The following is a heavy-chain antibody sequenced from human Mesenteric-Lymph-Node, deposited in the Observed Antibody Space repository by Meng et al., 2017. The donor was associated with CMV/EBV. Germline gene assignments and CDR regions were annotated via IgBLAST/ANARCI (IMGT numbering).Heavy chain of an antibody. J-gene: IGHJ4*02. V-gene: IGHV1-18*04. CDR1: AFTSYTFG. CDR2: ISANNGNT. CDR3: AHVNTAFVFDF. Sequence: SCQASAFTSYTFGFTWVRQAPGQGLEWLGWISANNGNTNYVQKLQDRVTMTRDKATSTVYMELRSLRSDDTAIYYCAHVNTAFVFDFWGQGTLVTVSS. D-gene: IGHD5-18*01.